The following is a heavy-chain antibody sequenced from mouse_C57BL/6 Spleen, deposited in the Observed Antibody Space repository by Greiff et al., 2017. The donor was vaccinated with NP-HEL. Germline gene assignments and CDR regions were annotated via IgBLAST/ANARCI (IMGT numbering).Heavy chain of an antibody. J-gene: IGHJ4*01. Sequence: EVQLQQSGPELVKPGDSVKISCTASGYSFTGYFMNWVLQSHGKSLEWIGRINPYNGDTFYNQKFKGKATMTVDKSSSTAHMELRSLTAEDSAVYYCARYNYAMDYWGQGTSVTVSS. CDR2: INPYNGDT. V-gene: IGHV1-20*01. CDR3: ARYNYAMDY. CDR1: GYSFTGYF.